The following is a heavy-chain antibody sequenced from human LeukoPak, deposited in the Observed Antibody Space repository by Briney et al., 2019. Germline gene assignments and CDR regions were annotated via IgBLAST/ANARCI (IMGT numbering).Heavy chain of an antibody. CDR3: ARGSYGGIGY. V-gene: IGHV4-30-4*01. CDR2: IYYSGST. D-gene: IGHD4-23*01. J-gene: IGHJ4*02. Sequence: TPSETLCLTCTVSGGSISSGDYYWSWMRQPPGKGLEWIGYIYYSGSTYYNPSLKSRVTISVDTSKNQFSLKLSSVTAADTAVYYCARGSYGGIGYWGQGTLVTVSS. CDR1: GGSISSGDYY.